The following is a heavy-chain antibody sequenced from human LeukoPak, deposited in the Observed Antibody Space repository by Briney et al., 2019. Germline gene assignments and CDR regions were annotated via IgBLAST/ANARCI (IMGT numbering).Heavy chain of an antibody. J-gene: IGHJ4*02. CDR2: ISGSGGST. Sequence: GASVKVSCKASGYTFTSYYMHWVRQAPGKGLEWVSAISGSGGSTYYADSVKGRFTISRDNSKNTLYLQMNSLRAEDTAVYYCAKGGVPAADYWGQGTLVTVSS. CDR1: GYTFTSYY. V-gene: IGHV3-23*01. CDR3: AKGGVPAADY. D-gene: IGHD2-2*01.